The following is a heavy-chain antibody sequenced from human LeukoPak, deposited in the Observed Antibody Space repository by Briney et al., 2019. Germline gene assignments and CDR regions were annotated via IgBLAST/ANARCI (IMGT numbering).Heavy chain of an antibody. CDR3: ARGFDSKSTYFDY. V-gene: IGHV4-59*01. Sequence: PSETLSLTCTVSGGSISSYYWNWIRQPPGKGLEWIGYISYSGSTNYSPSLKSRVTISLDTSKNQFSLKLRSVTAADTAVYYCARGFDSKSTYFDYWGQGTLVTVSS. D-gene: IGHD5-12*01. J-gene: IGHJ4*02. CDR2: ISYSGST. CDR1: GGSISSYY.